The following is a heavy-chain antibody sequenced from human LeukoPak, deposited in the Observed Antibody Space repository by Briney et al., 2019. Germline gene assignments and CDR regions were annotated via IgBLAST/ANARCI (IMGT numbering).Heavy chain of an antibody. Sequence: ASVKVSCKGSGYTFTDYYLHWVRQAPGQGLEWVGYINPRDGGTSSPPNFRGRVSMATDASSSTVYMELSRLTSDDTAIYYCAREGNGLLSKDLDYWGQGTLVTVSS. V-gene: IGHV1-2*02. J-gene: IGHJ4*02. CDR2: INPRDGGT. CDR3: AREGNGLLSKDLDY. CDR1: GYTFTDYY. D-gene: IGHD2-15*01.